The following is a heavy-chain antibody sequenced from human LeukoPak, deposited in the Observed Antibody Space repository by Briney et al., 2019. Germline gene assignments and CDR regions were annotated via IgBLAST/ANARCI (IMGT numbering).Heavy chain of an antibody. CDR1: GFTFSSYW. D-gene: IGHD1-1*01. CDR3: ARSQSGKYDS. Sequence: GGSLRLSCVASGFTFSSYWMHWVRQAPGKGLEWVSRMNGDESSAYYADSVKGRFTISRDNAKNTLYLQMNSLRAEDTAVYYCARSQSGKYDSWGQGTLVTVSS. CDR2: MNGDESSA. V-gene: IGHV3-74*01. J-gene: IGHJ5*01.